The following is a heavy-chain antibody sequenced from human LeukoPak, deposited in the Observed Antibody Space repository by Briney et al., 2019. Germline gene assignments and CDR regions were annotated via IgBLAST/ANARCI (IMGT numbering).Heavy chain of an antibody. CDR2: INPNSGGT. CDR1: GYTFTGYY. CDR3: ARGRYSYGYWVGFFDY. J-gene: IGHJ4*02. Sequence: AASVKVSCKASGYTFTGYYMHWVRQAPGQGLEWMGWINPNSGGTNYAQKFQGRVTMTRDTSISTAYMELSRLGSDDTAVYYCARGRYSYGYWVGFFDYWGQGTLVTVSS. D-gene: IGHD5-18*01. V-gene: IGHV1-2*02.